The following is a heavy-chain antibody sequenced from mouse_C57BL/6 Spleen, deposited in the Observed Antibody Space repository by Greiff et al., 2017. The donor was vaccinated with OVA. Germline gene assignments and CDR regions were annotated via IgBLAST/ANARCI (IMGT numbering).Heavy chain of an antibody. CDR3: TVTTVVNYFDY. V-gene: IGHV6-3*01. CDR1: GFTFSNYW. CDR2: IRLKSDNYAT. D-gene: IGHD1-1*01. Sequence: EVKLMESGGGLVQPGGSMKLSCVASGFTFSNYWMNWVRQSPEKGLEWVAQIRLKSDNYATHYAESVKGRFTISRDDSKSSVYLQMNNLRAEDTGIYYCTVTTVVNYFDYWGQGTTLTVSS. J-gene: IGHJ2*01.